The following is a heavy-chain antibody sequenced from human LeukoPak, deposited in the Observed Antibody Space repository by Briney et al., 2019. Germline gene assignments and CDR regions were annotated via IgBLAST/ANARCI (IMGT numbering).Heavy chain of an antibody. V-gene: IGHV4-34*01. CDR3: ARVGIYDFWSGHSLVDY. CDR2: INHSVST. D-gene: IGHD3-3*01. CDR1: GGSFSGYY. Sequence: PSETLSLTCAVYGGSFSGYYWSCIRQPPGKGREWIGEINHSVSTNYHPSVTSRVTISVDTSKNQFPLKLSSVTAADTAVYYCARVGIYDFWSGHSLVDYWGQGTLVTASS. J-gene: IGHJ4*02.